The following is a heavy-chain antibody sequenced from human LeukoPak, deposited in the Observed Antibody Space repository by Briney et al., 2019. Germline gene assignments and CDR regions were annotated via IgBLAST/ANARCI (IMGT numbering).Heavy chain of an antibody. V-gene: IGHV4-38-2*02. CDR3: ARGSINVLRFLEWSPGGAFDI. CDR1: GYSISSGYY. J-gene: IGHJ3*02. Sequence: WETLALTCTVSGYSISSGYYWGWIRQPPGKGLEWIGSIYHSGSTYYNPSLKSRVTISVDTSKNQFSLKLSSVTAADTAVYYCARGSINVLRFLEWSPGGAFDIWGQGTMVTVSS. D-gene: IGHD3-3*01. CDR2: IYHSGST.